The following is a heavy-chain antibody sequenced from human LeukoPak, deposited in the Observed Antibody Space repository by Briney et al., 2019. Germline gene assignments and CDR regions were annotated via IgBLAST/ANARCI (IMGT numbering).Heavy chain of an antibody. J-gene: IGHJ4*02. CDR2: INPNSGGT. V-gene: IGHV1-2*02. D-gene: IGHD3-22*01. CDR1: GYTLTGYY. Sequence: VASVKVSGKASGYTLTGYYMHWVRQAPGQGLEWMGWINPNSGGTNYAQKFQGRVTMTRDTSISTAYMELSRLRSDDTAVYYCARLDYYDSSGYYFIDYWGQGTLVTVSS. CDR3: ARLDYYDSSGYYFIDY.